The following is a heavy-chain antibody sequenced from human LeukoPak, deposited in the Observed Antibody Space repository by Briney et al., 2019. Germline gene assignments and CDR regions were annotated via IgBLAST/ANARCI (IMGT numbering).Heavy chain of an antibody. CDR1: GYTFTSYG. D-gene: IGHD3-22*01. Sequence: ASVKVSCKASGYTFTSYGISWVRQAPGQGLGWMGWISAYNGNTNYAQKLQGRVTMTTDTSTSTAYMELRSLRSDDTAVYYCARVELVVIPFDYWGQGTLVTVSS. J-gene: IGHJ4*02. CDR2: ISAYNGNT. CDR3: ARVELVVIPFDY. V-gene: IGHV1-18*01.